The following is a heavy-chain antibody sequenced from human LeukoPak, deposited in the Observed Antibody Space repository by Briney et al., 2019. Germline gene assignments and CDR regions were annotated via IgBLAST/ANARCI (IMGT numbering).Heavy chain of an antibody. CDR2: ISYSGNT. CDR1: GGSVSRGGYY. Sequence: SQTLSLTCTVSGGSVSRGGYYWNWIRQHPAKGLEWIGYISYSGNTHYNPSLKSRVTISKDTSKNQFSLKLSSVTAADTAVYYCARDYYDSSGYSRLQYFQHWGQGTLVTVSS. J-gene: IGHJ1*01. D-gene: IGHD3-22*01. CDR3: ARDYYDSSGYSRLQYFQH. V-gene: IGHV4-31*03.